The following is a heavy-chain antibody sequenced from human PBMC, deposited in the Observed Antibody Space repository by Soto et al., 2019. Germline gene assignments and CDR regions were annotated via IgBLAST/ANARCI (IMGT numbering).Heavy chain of an antibody. CDR3: ARDDTSYSSGFSDGYWFDP. Sequence: AGGSLRLSCAASGFTFSSYSMNWVRQAPGKGLEWVSSISSSSSYIYYADSVKGRFTISRDNAKNSLYLQMNSLRAEDTAVYYCARDDTSYSSGFSDGYWFDPWGQGTLVTVSS. V-gene: IGHV3-21*01. J-gene: IGHJ5*02. CDR1: GFTFSSYS. D-gene: IGHD6-25*01. CDR2: ISSSSSYI.